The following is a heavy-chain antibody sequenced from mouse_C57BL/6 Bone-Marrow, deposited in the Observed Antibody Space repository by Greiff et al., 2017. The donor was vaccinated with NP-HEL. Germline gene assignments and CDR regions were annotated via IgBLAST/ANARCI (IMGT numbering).Heavy chain of an antibody. CDR1: GFTFSDYG. CDR2: ISSGSSTF. V-gene: IGHV5-17*01. CDR3: SRELTVVATRYYAMDY. D-gene: IGHD1-1*01. Sequence: DVMLVESGGGLVKPGGSLKLSCAASGFTFSDYGMHWVRQAPEKGLEWVAYISSGSSTFYYAYTVKGRFIISRDNAKNTLFLQMTSLRSEDTAMYYCSRELTVVATRYYAMDYWGQGTSVTVSS. J-gene: IGHJ4*01.